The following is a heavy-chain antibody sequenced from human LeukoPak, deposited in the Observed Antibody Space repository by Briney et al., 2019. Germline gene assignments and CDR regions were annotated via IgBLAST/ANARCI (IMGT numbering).Heavy chain of an antibody. D-gene: IGHD2-2*01. Sequence: SETLSLTCAVYGGSFSGYYWSWIRQPPGKGLEWIGEINHSGSTNYNPSLKSRVTISVGTSKNQFSLKLSSVTAADTAVYYCARVLPCSSTSCDYYMDVWGKGTTVTVSS. CDR2: INHSGST. CDR1: GGSFSGYY. V-gene: IGHV4-34*01. J-gene: IGHJ6*03. CDR3: ARVLPCSSTSCDYYMDV.